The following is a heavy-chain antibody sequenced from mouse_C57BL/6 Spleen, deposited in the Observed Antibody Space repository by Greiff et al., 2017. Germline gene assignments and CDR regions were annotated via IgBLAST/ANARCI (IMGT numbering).Heavy chain of an antibody. CDR1: GYSFTGYY. Sequence: EVQLQQSGPELVKPGASVKISCKASGYSFTGYYMNWVKQSPEKSLEWIGEINPSTGGTTYNQKFKAKATLTVDKSSSTAYMQLKSLTSEDSAVYYCARRPPYDSNYWYFDVWGTGTTVTVSS. J-gene: IGHJ1*03. D-gene: IGHD2-5*01. CDR2: INPSTGGT. V-gene: IGHV1-42*01. CDR3: ARRPPYDSNYWYFDV.